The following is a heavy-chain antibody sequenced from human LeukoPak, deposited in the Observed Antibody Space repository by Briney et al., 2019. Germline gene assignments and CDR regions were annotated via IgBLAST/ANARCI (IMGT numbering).Heavy chain of an antibody. CDR3: AKDHSGWYPKWFDY. CDR1: GFTFSGSA. V-gene: IGHV3-73*01. Sequence: PGGSLRLSCAASGFTFSGSAMHWVRQASGKGLEWVGRIRSKANSYATAYAASVKGRFTISRDDSKNTAYLQMNSLRAEDTAVYYCAKDHSGWYPKWFDYWGQGTLVTVSS. D-gene: IGHD6-19*01. J-gene: IGHJ4*02. CDR2: IRSKANSYAT.